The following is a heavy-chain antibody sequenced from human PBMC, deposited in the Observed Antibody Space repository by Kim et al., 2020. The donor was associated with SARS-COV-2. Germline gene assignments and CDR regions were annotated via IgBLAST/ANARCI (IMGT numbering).Heavy chain of an antibody. CDR3: AREVRRIGESITIFGVVIINWFDP. CDR2: INSDGSST. V-gene: IGHV3-74*01. D-gene: IGHD3-3*01. CDR1: GFTFSNYW. Sequence: GGSLRLSCAASGFTFSNYWMHWVRQAPGKGLVWVSRINSDGSSTNYADSVKGRFTISRDNAKNTLYLQMNSLRAEDTAVYYCAREVRRIGESITIFGVVIINWFDPWGQGTLVTVSS. J-gene: IGHJ5*02.